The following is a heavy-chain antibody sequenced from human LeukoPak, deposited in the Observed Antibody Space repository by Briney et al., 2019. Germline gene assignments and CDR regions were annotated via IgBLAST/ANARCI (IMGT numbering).Heavy chain of an antibody. V-gene: IGHV3-30*02. D-gene: IGHD2-2*01. CDR2: IRYDGSNK. J-gene: IGHJ4*02. Sequence: GGSLRLSCAASGFTFRNYDIHWIRQAPGKGLEWVAFIRYDGSNKYYADSVKGRFTISRDNSKNTLYLQMNSLRAEDTAVYYCAKDRRDYIVVVPYLNYWGQGTLVTVSS. CDR1: GFTFRNYD. CDR3: AKDRRDYIVVVPYLNY.